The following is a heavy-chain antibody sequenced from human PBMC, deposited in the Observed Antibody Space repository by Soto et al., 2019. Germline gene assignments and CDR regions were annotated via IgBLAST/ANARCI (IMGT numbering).Heavy chain of an antibody. V-gene: IGHV4-59*01. J-gene: IGHJ5*02. Sequence: SETLSLTCTVSGGSISSYYWGWIRQPPGKGLEWIGYIYYSGSTNYNPSLKSRVTISVDTSKNQFSLKLSSVTAADTAVYYCARLLFGAANWFDPWGQGTLVTVS. CDR1: GGSISSYY. D-gene: IGHD3-10*01. CDR2: IYYSGST. CDR3: ARLLFGAANWFDP.